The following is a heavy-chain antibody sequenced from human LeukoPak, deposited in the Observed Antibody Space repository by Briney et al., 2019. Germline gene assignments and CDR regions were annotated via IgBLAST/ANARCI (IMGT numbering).Heavy chain of an antibody. J-gene: IGHJ5*02. D-gene: IGHD5-18*01. CDR1: GYTFTSYG. CDR2: ISAYNGDT. V-gene: IGHV1-18*04. CDR3: ARAGIQLWLYNWFDP. Sequence: ASVKVSCKASGYTFTSYGISWVRQAPGQGLEWMGWISAYNGDTNYAQKLRGRVTMTTDTSTSTAYMELRSLRSDDTAVYYCARAGIQLWLYNWFDPWGQGTLVTVSS.